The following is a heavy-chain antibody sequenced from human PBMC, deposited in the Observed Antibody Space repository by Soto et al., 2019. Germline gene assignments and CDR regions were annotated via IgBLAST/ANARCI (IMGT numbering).Heavy chain of an antibody. D-gene: IGHD2-15*01. Sequence: SETLSLTCSVSGDSISSVDYFWAWIRQPPGQALEYIGYIYKSATTYYNPSFESRVAISLDTSKSQFSLNVTSVTAADTAVYFCARGRYCLTGRCFPNWFDSWGKGTLVTVS. CDR2: IYKSATT. J-gene: IGHJ5*01. V-gene: IGHV4-30-4*01. CDR3: ARGRYCLTGRCFPNWFDS. CDR1: GDSISSVDYF.